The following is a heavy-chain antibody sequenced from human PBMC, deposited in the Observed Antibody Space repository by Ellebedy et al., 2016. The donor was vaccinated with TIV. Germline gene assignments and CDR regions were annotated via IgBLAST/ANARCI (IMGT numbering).Heavy chain of an antibody. J-gene: IGHJ4*02. Sequence: GESLKISCSASGFNFSSYAMSRVRQASGKGLGWVSAISGCGGSTYNADSLKGRFTISRDNSKNTLYLQMNSLRAEDTAVYYCTKERYYGSGSYSDYWGQGTLATVSS. V-gene: IGHV3-23*01. D-gene: IGHD3-10*01. CDR1: GFNFSSYA. CDR3: TKERYYGSGSYSDY. CDR2: ISGCGGST.